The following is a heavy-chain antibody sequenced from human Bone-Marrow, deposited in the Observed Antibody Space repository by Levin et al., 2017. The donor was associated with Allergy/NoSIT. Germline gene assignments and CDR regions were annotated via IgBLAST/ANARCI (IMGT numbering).Heavy chain of an antibody. J-gene: IGHJ4*02. CDR2: ISTYNGKT. Sequence: GESLKISCRASGYSFSRSGFTWVRQAPGQGLEWMGWISTYNGKTNYAQNLQGRVTLTTDTSTSTAYMELRSLRSDDTAVYYCARGGYYDSSSYFDYWGQGSLVTVSS. V-gene: IGHV1-18*01. D-gene: IGHD3-22*01. CDR3: ARGGYYDSSSYFDY. CDR1: GYSFSRSG.